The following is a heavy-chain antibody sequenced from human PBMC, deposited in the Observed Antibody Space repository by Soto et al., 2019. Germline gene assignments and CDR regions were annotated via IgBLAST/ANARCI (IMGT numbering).Heavy chain of an antibody. V-gene: IGHV4-39*01. D-gene: IGHD3-10*01. J-gene: IGHJ3*02. CDR1: GGSISSSSYY. CDR3: ARHGGTMVRGVIISAFDI. Sequence: SETLSLTCTVSGGSISSSSYYWGWIRQPPGKGLEWIGSIYYSGSTYYNPSLKSRVTISVDTSKNQFSLKLSSVTAADTAVYYCARHGGTMVRGVIISAFDIWGQGTTVTVSS. CDR2: IYYSGST.